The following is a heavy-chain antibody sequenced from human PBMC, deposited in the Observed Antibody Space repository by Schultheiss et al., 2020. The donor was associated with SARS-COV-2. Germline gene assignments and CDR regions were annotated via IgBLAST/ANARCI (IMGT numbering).Heavy chain of an antibody. CDR2: IYPGDYET. CDR3: ARAASSSFYYLSPFDY. V-gene: IGHV5-51*01. J-gene: IGHJ4*02. D-gene: IGHD3-22*01. CDR1: GYSFTSYW. Sequence: GGSLRLSCKGSGYSFTSYWIGWVRQMPGKGLEWMGIIYPGDYETSYSPSFQVQVTISADKSITTAYLQWSSLGASDTAMYYCARAASSSFYYLSPFDYWGQGTLVTVSS.